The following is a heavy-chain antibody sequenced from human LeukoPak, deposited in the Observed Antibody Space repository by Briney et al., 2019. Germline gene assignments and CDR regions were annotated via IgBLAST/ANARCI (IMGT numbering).Heavy chain of an antibody. V-gene: IGHV3-64*01. D-gene: IGHD6-19*01. CDR3: ARVIHRSGLYFLDA. Sequence: GGSLRLSCVASGFTLGYAAMQWLRQPPGKGLEYVAAISTDGSMTNYANYVKGRFTISRDNFKDTPFLQMGSLRAEDTAVYFCARVIHRSGLYFLDAWGQGSLVTVSS. CDR1: GFTLGYAA. CDR2: ISTDGSMT. J-gene: IGHJ4*02.